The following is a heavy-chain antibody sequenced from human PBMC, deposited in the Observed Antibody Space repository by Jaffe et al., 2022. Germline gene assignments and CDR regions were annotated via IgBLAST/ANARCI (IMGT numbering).Heavy chain of an antibody. D-gene: IGHD6-13*01. Sequence: EEQLLESGGGLVQPGGSLRLSCAASGFTFSTYAMSWVRQAPGKGLEWVSGISDSADTTYYADSVKGRFTISRDNSENTLYLQMNSLRAEDTALYYCAKPKIAALGINYYFDSWGQGALVTVSS. CDR1: GFTFSTYA. V-gene: IGHV3-23*01. J-gene: IGHJ4*02. CDR2: ISDSADTT. CDR3: AKPKIAALGINYYFDS.